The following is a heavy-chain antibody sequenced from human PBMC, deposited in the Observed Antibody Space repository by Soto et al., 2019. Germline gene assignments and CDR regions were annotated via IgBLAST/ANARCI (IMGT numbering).Heavy chain of an antibody. CDR1: GYTFTSYD. V-gene: IGHV1-8*01. Sequence: ASVQVSCKASGYTFTSYDINWVRQATGQGLEWMGWMNPNSGNTGYAQNFQGRVTMTRNTAISAAYMELSSLRSDDTAVYYCARGNSSPLDYWGQGTLVTVSS. CDR3: ARGNSSPLDY. D-gene: IGHD4-4*01. CDR2: MNPNSGNT. J-gene: IGHJ4*02.